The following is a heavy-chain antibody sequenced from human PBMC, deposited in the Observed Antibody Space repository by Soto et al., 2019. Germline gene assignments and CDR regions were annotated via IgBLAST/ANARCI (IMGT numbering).Heavy chain of an antibody. CDR1: GFTFSSYA. D-gene: IGHD3-16*01. J-gene: IGHJ4*02. V-gene: IGHV3-30*04. Sequence: QVQLVESGGGVVQPGRSLRLCSAASGFTFSSYAMHWVRQAPGKGLEWVAVTLYDGRNKYYADSVKGRFTISRDNSKNTLYLQMNSLRAEDTAVYYCARDRGGWGMAYYFDYWGQGTLVTVSS. CDR2: TLYDGRNK. CDR3: ARDRGGWGMAYYFDY.